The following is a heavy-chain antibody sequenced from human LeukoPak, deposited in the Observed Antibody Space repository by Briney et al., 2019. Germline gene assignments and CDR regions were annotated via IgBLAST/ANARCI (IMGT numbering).Heavy chain of an antibody. V-gene: IGHV1-2*06. CDR2: SNPNSGGT. CDR1: GYTFTGYY. J-gene: IGHJ4*02. D-gene: IGHD5-18*01. Sequence: ASVRVSCKASGYTFTGYYMHWVRQAPGQGLEWMGRSNPNSGGTNYAQKFQGRVTMTRDTSISTAYMELRTLRSDDTAVYECARESAIVPSDNWGQGTLGTVSS. CDR3: ARESAIVPSDN.